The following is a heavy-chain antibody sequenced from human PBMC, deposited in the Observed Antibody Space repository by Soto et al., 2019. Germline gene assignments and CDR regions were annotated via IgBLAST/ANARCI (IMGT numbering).Heavy chain of an antibody. V-gene: IGHV3-33*01. CDR1: GFTFSSHG. CDR3: VRWSDDRHFGP. D-gene: IGHD3-3*01. J-gene: IGHJ5*02. CDR2: IWYDGSNK. Sequence: GGSLRLSCAASGFTFSSHGMHWVRQAPGKGLEWVAVIWYDGSNKYYADSVKGRFTISRDNSKSILFLYMNSLRVEDTATYYCVRWSDDRHFGPWGQGVLVTVSS.